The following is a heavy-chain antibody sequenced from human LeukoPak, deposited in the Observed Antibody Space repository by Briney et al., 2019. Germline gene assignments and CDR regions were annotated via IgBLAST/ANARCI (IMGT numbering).Heavy chain of an antibody. CDR3: AKESGKFDY. CDR1: GLNFDDFA. Sequence: GGSLRLSCVASGLNFDDFAMHWVRQAPGKGLEWVSLISADGGSTFSADSVKGRFSISRDNSKNSLYLQMNSLRSEDTAMYYCAKESGKFDYWGQGTLVAVSS. CDR2: ISADGGST. J-gene: IGHJ4*02. V-gene: IGHV3-43*02.